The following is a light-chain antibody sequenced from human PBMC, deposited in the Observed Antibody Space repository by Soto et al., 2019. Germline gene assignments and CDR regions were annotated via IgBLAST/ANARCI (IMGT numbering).Light chain of an antibody. CDR3: QQRISGPPYT. V-gene: IGKV1-5*01. J-gene: IGKJ2*01. Sequence: DFHLTKSPATVSASVCERVPITCLASQNISSRLAWFQQKPGKAPKLLIYDASSLESGVPQRFSGSGSGTEFTLTISSLQTDDFSTYYCQQRISGPPYTFGQGTKV. CDR2: DAS. CDR1: QNISSR.